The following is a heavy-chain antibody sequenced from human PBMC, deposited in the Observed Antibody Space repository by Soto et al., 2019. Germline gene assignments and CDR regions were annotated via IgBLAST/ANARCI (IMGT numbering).Heavy chain of an antibody. D-gene: IGHD2-2*01. CDR2: IYPGDSDT. CDR1: GYSFTSYW. Sequence: GESLKISCKGSGYSFTSYWIGWVRQMPGKGLEWMGIIYPGDSDTRYSPSFQGQVTISADKSISTAYLQWSSLKASDTAMYYCARRYCISTSCYVGWFDPWGQGTLVTSPQ. V-gene: IGHV5-51*01. J-gene: IGHJ5*02. CDR3: ARRYCISTSCYVGWFDP.